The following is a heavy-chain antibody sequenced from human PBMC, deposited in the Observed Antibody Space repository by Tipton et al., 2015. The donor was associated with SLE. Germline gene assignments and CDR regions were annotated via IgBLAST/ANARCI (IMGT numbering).Heavy chain of an antibody. Sequence: RSLRLSCAASGFTFSSYDMHWVRQAPGKGLEWVAVISYDGSNKYYADSVKGRFTISRDNSKNTLYLQMNSLRAEDTAVYYCAKATNWGSGGAFDIWGQGTMVTVSS. D-gene: IGHD7-27*01. CDR3: AKATNWGSGGAFDI. CDR2: ISYDGSNK. CDR1: GFTFSSYD. V-gene: IGHV3-30*04. J-gene: IGHJ3*02.